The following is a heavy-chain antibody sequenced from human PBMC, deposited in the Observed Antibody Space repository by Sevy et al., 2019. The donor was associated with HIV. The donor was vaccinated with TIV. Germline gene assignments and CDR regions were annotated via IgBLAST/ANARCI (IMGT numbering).Heavy chain of an antibody. CDR3: AREGRGYSGYDSFFYYYYGIDV. CDR1: GFTFSSYA. CDR2: ISYDGSNK. Sequence: GGSLRLSCAASGFTFSSYAMHWVRQAPGKGLEWVAVISYDGSNKYYADSVKGRFTISRDNSKKTLYLQMNSLRAEDTAVYYCAREGRGYSGYDSFFYYYYGIDVWGQGTTVTVSS. D-gene: IGHD5-12*01. J-gene: IGHJ6*02. V-gene: IGHV3-30-3*01.